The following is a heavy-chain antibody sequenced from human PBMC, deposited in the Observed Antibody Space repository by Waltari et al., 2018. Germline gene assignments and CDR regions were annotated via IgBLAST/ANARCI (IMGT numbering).Heavy chain of an antibody. CDR3: ATIHPGAAS. Sequence: QVQLVQSGAEVKKPGASVKVSCKASGYTFTGYYMHWVRQAPGQGLEWMGRINPNSGGTNYAQKFQGRVTMTRDTSISTAYMELNSLRAEDTAVYYCATIHPGAASWGQGTLVTVSS. CDR2: INPNSGGT. J-gene: IGHJ4*02. D-gene: IGHD2-21*01. V-gene: IGHV1-2*06. CDR1: GYTFTGYY.